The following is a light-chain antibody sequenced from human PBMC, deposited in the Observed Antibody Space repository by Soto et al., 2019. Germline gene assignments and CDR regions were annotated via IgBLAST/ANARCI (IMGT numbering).Light chain of an antibody. CDR1: QSVRSN. J-gene: IGKJ4*01. V-gene: IGKV3-15*01. CDR3: QQYYDWPLT. Sequence: EIVMTQSPATLSVSPGDRVTLSCRASQSVRSNSAWYQQKPGQAPRLLIYGASTRATGILARFSGSGYETEFTLTISSLQSEDFALYYCQQYYDWPLTFGGGTKVDIK. CDR2: GAS.